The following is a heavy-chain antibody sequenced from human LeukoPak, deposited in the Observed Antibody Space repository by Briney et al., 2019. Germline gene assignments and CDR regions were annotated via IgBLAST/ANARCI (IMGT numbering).Heavy chain of an antibody. J-gene: IGHJ2*01. D-gene: IGHD6-6*01. CDR2: IKHDGSEK. CDR3: ASYSSWTDWYFDL. CDR1: GFTFGNFW. V-gene: IGHV3-7*03. Sequence: GGSLRLSCAASGFTFGNFWMTWVRQAPGKGLEWVANIKHDGSEKYYVDSVKGRFTISRDNAKNSLYLQMNSLRAEDTAVYYCASYSSWTDWYFDLWGRGTLVTVSS.